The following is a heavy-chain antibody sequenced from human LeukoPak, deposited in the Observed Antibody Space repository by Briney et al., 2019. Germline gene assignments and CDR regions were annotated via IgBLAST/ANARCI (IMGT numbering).Heavy chain of an antibody. V-gene: IGHV4-34*01. CDR2: IYYTGST. D-gene: IGHD2-15*01. CDR1: GGSFSGYY. Sequence: SETLSLTCAVYGGSFSGYYWSWIRQPPGKGLEWIGSIYYTGSTYYNLSLKSRVTISVDTSKNQFSLKLSSVTAADTAVYYCARGVVVVAAMDYWGQGTQVTVSS. J-gene: IGHJ4*02. CDR3: ARGVVVVAAMDY.